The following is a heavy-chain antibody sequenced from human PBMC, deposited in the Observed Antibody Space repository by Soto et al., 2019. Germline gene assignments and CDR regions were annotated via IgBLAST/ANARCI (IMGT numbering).Heavy chain of an antibody. D-gene: IGHD3-10*01. CDR3: AKFCRGSTYYFDY. J-gene: IGHJ4*02. CDR2: ISGSGGST. CDR1: GFTFSNYA. Sequence: GGSLRLSCAASGFTFSNYAITWVRQAPGKGLEWVSAISGSGGSTYYADSVKGRFTISRDNSKNTLYLQMNSLRAEDTAVYYCAKFCRGSTYYFDYWGQGTLVTVSA. V-gene: IGHV3-23*01.